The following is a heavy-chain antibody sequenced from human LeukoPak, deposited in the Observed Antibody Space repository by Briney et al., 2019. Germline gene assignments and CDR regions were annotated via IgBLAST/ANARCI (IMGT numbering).Heavy chain of an antibody. CDR1: GGSIISYY. V-gene: IGHV4-59*01. CDR3: ARGEYYYYGMDV. J-gene: IGHJ6*02. CDR2: IYYSGST. Sequence: SETLSLTCTVSGGSIISYYWSWIRQPPGKGLEWIGYIYYSGSTNYNPSLKSRVTISVDTSKNQFSLKLSSVTAADTAVYYCARGEYYYYGMDVWGQGTTVTVSS.